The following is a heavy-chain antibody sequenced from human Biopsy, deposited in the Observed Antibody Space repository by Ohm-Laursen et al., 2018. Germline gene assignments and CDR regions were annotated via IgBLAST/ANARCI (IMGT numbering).Heavy chain of an antibody. D-gene: IGHD3-16*01. CDR2: ISSRGRST. J-gene: IGHJ2*01. V-gene: IGHV3-48*01. CDR1: GFTFSSYG. CDR3: ARVKLWYPYCYFDH. Sequence: SLRLSCTASGFTFSSYGLCWVRQAPGKGLEWVAGISSRGRSTYYADSVKGRFTISRDNARESIYLQMSTLRAEDTAVYYCARVKLWYPYCYFDHWGRGTLVTVSS.